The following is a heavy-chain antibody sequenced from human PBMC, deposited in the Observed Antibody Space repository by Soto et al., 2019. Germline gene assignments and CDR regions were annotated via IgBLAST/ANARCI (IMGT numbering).Heavy chain of an antibody. CDR2: INPSGDSR. CDR1: GFSFSDYF. CDR3: ARDQNNYDNWFDP. Sequence: ASVKVSCKASGFSFSDYFMHWVRQAPGQGLEWMGIINPSGDSRNYAQKFQGRVTITRDTSTSTVYMDLSSLRSEDTAVYYCARDQNNYDNWFDPWGQGTLVTVSS. V-gene: IGHV1-46*01. D-gene: IGHD5-18*01. J-gene: IGHJ5*02.